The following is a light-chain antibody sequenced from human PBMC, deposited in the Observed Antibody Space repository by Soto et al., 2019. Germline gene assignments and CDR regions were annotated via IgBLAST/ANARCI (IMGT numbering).Light chain of an antibody. CDR2: GIS. Sequence: QAVVTQPPAVSGAPGQRVAISCTGSSSNIGAGYDVHWYQQLPGTASKLLIYGISTRPSGVPDRFSGSKSGTSASLAITGLQAEDEADYYCQSYDSSLSGYVFGTGTKLTVL. V-gene: IGLV1-40*01. CDR3: QSYDSSLSGYV. J-gene: IGLJ1*01. CDR1: SSNIGAGYD.